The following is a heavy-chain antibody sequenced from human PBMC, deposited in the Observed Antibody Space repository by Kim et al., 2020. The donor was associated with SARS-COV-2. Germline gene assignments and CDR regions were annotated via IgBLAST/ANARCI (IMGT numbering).Heavy chain of an antibody. J-gene: IGHJ4*02. Sequence: GSTNYNPSLKSRVTISVDTSKNQFSLKLSSVTAADTAVYYCARKGIAVAYWGQGTLVTVSS. V-gene: IGHV4-34*01. CDR2: GST. CDR3: ARKGIAVAY. D-gene: IGHD6-19*01.